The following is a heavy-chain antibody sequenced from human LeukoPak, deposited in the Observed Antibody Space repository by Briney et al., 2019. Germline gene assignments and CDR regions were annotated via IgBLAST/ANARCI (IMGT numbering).Heavy chain of an antibody. Sequence: PSQTLSLTCTVSGGSISSGDYYWSWIRQPPGKGLEWIGYIYYSGSTYYNPSLKSRVTISVDTSKNQFSLKLSSVTAADTAVYYCARTPVTTVAAVDYYGMDVWGQGTTVTVSS. V-gene: IGHV4-30-4*01. CDR2: IYYSGST. D-gene: IGHD4-23*01. J-gene: IGHJ6*02. CDR3: ARTPVTTVAAVDYYGMDV. CDR1: GGSISSGDYY.